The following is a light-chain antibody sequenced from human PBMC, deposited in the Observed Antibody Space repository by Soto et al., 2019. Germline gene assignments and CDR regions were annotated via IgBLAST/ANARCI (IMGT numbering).Light chain of an antibody. J-gene: IGLJ3*02. CDR1: SSNIGSGT. CDR2: NDN. V-gene: IGLV1-44*01. CDR3: SSYAERNSVL. Sequence: QSVLTQPPSASGTPGQRVTFSCSGSSSNIGSGTVNWYQQLPGTAPKLLIYNDNQRPSGVPDRFSGSKSGTSASLAISGLQSEDEADYYCSSYAERNSVLFGGGTQLTVL.